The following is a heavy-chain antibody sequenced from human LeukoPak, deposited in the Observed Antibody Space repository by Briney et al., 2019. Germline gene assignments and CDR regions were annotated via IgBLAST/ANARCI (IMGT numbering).Heavy chain of an antibody. V-gene: IGHV3-7*01. J-gene: IGHJ4*02. CDR3: ARAHDYVWGSYRYWGRYFDY. Sequence: GSLRLSCAASGFTFSSYWMSWVRQAPGKGLEWVANIKQDGSEKYYVDSVKGRFTISRDNAKNSLYLQMNSLRAEDTAVYYCARAHDYVWGSYRYWGRYFDYWGQGTLVTVSS. CDR1: GFTFSSYW. CDR2: IKQDGSEK. D-gene: IGHD3-16*02.